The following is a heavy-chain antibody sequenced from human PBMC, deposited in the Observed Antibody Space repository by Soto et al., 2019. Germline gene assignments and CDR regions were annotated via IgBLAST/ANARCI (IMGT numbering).Heavy chain of an antibody. Sequence: QITLKESGPPLVKPTQTLTLTCTFSGFSFSINGVAVGWIRQPPGQALEWLALIYWDDDQRYNPSLKNRLTTTKDTSRNQVVLTMTNMDPVDTATYYCAHKRDVSRGFKSWGQGTLVTVSS. CDR2: IYWDDDQ. V-gene: IGHV2-5*02. J-gene: IGHJ5*01. CDR3: AHKRDVSRGFKS. CDR1: GFSFSINGVA.